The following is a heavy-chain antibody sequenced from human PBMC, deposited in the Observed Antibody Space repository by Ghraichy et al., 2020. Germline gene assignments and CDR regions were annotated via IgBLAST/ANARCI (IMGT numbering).Heavy chain of an antibody. D-gene: IGHD5-12*01. J-gene: IGHJ4*02. CDR1: GFTFSSYA. V-gene: IGHV3-23*01. CDR3: AKDLRGDIVATLFDY. CDR2: ISGSGGST. Sequence: GGSLRLSCAASGFTFSSYAMSWVRQAPGKGLEWVSAISGSGGSTYYADSVKGRFTISRDNSKNTLYLQMNSLRAEDTAVYYCAKDLRGDIVATLFDYWGQGTLVTVSS.